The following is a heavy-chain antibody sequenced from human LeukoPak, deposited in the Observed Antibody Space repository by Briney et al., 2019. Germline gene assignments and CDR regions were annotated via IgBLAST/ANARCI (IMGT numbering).Heavy chain of an antibody. CDR1: GGSFSGYY. D-gene: IGHD6-6*01. V-gene: IGHV4-34*01. Sequence: PSETLSLTCAVYGGSFSGYYWSWIRQPPGKGLEWIGEINHSGSTNYNPSLKSRVTISVETSKNQFSLQLSSVTAADTAVYYCARRGIAARRPPYYYYYYMDVWGKGTTVTVSS. CDR2: INHSGST. J-gene: IGHJ6*03. CDR3: ARRGIAARRPPYYYYYYMDV.